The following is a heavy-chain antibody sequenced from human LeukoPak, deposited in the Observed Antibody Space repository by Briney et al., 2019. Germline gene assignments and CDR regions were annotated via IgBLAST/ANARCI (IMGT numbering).Heavy chain of an antibody. CDR3: AKMLGGICCPPYFDS. Sequence: GGSLRLSCAASGFSFSSYPMNWVRQIPGKGLEWVATVSASGLHTYYPDSVKGRFVISRDNSRNIVLLQMDTLRAEDTAFYFCAKMLGGICCPPYFDSSGQGTLVSVSS. CDR2: VSASGLHT. J-gene: IGHJ4*02. D-gene: IGHD1-14*01. V-gene: IGHV3-23*01. CDR1: GFSFSSYP.